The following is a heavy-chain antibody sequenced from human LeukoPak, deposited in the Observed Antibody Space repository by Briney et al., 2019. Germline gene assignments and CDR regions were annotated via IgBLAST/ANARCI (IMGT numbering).Heavy chain of an antibody. CDR1: GFTFSSYA. V-gene: IGHV3-23*01. Sequence: QTGGSLRLSCAASGFTFSSYAMSWVRQAPGKGLEWVSAISGSGGSTYYADSVKGRVTISRDNSKNTLYLQMNSLRAEDTAVYYCATANYYDSSGYYYEVDFDYWGQGTLVTVSS. D-gene: IGHD3-22*01. J-gene: IGHJ4*02. CDR3: ATANYYDSSGYYYEVDFDY. CDR2: ISGSGGST.